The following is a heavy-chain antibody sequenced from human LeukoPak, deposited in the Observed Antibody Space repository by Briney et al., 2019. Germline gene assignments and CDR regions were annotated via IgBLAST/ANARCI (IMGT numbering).Heavy chain of an antibody. CDR2: ISWNSGSI. CDR3: AKDLRNCGGDCYTFDY. V-gene: IGHV3-9*01. J-gene: IGHJ4*02. CDR1: GFTFDDYA. Sequence: GRSLRHSCAASGFTFDDYAMHWVRQAPGKGLEWVSGISWNSGSIGYADSVKGRFTISRDNAKNSLYLQMNSLRAEDTALYYCAKDLRNCGGDCYTFDYWGQGTLVTVSS. D-gene: IGHD2-21*02.